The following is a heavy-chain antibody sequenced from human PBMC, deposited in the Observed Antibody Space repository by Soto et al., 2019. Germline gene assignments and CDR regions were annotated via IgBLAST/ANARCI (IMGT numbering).Heavy chain of an antibody. CDR1: GFTFSRYW. Sequence: PGGSLRLSCAASGFTFSRYWMHWVRQAPGKGLVWVSRINIYGSSTDYADSVKGRFTISRDNAKNMLYLQMNSLRVEDSAVYYCARGWIGDLNDAFDIWGQGTMVTVS. V-gene: IGHV3-74*01. CDR3: ARGWIGDLNDAFDI. CDR2: INIYGSST. J-gene: IGHJ3*02. D-gene: IGHD2-2*03.